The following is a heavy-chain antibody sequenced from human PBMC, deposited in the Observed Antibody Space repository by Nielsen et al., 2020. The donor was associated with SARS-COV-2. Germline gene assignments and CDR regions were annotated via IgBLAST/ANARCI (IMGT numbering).Heavy chain of an antibody. V-gene: IGHV3-23*01. CDR1: GFTFSSYA. CDR2: ISGSGGST. D-gene: IGHD6-19*01. J-gene: IGHJ4*02. CDR3: AKLYSSGWYGDY. Sequence: GGSLRLSCAASGFTFSSYAMSWVRQAPGKGLEWVSAISGSGGSTYYADSVKGRSTISRDNAKNSLYLQMNSLRAEDTALYYCAKLYSSGWYGDYWGQGTLVTVSS.